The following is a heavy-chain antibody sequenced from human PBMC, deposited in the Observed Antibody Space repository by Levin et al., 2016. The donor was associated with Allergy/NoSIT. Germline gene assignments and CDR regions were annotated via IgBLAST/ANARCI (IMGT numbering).Heavy chain of an antibody. D-gene: IGHD6-6*01. Sequence: VRQAPGKGLEWVANIKQDGSEKYYVDSVKGRFTISRDNAKNSLYLQMNSLRAEDTAVYYCARDSLSSTYYYYGMDVWGQGTTVTVSS. CDR2: IKQDGSEK. J-gene: IGHJ6*02. V-gene: IGHV3-7*01. CDR3: ARDSLSSTYYYYGMDV.